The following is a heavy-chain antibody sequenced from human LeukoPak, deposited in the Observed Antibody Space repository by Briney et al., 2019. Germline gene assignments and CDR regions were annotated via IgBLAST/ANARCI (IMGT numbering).Heavy chain of an antibody. CDR2: MNPNSGNT. CDR3: FPDSSGYYYSY. CDR1: GYTFTSYD. D-gene: IGHD3-22*01. V-gene: IGHV1-8*01. J-gene: IGHJ4*02. Sequence: GASVKVSCKASGYTFTSYDINWVRQATGQGLEWMGWMNPNSGNTGYAQRFQGRVTMTRNTSISTAYMELSSLRSEDTAVYYCFPDSSGYYYSYWGQGTLVTVSS.